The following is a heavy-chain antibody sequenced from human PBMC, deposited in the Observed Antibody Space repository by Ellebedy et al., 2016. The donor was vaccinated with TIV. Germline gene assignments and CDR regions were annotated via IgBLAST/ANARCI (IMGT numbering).Heavy chain of an antibody. CDR3: ARDPPSSSTRTWG. Sequence: GGSLRLSXAASGFTLSTYAMNWVRQAPGEGLEWLSYISSSSSTIYYIDSVKGRFSVSRDNAKNSLYLQMNSLRAEDTAVYYCARDPPSSSTRTWGWGQGTLVTVSS. J-gene: IGHJ4*02. V-gene: IGHV3-48*04. CDR2: ISSSSSTI. CDR1: GFTLSTYA. D-gene: IGHD2-2*01.